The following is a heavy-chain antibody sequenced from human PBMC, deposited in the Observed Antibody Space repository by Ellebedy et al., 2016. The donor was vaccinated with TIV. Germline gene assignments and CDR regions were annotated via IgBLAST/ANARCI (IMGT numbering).Heavy chain of an antibody. J-gene: IGHJ1*01. V-gene: IGHV4-61*01. CDR2: IYSTGST. Sequence: SETLSLTXTVSGDSVSSDSYWSWIRQAPGKGLEWIGYIYSTGSTNYNPSLKSRVTISGDASKNHFSLMLTPVTAADTALYFCARAGGQYFGDVRVEHWGLGTMVTVPS. D-gene: IGHD3-10*01. CDR1: GDSVSSDSY. CDR3: ARAGGQYFGDVRVEH.